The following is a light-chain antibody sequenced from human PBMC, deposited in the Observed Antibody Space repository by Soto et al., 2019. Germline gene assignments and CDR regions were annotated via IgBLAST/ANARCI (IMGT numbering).Light chain of an antibody. V-gene: IGKV1D-8*03. Sequence: VIWMTQSPSLLPASTGDRVTISCLMSQGISSYLAWYQQKPGKAPELLIYAASTLQSGVPSRFSGSGSGTDFTLTISGLEPEDFAIYYCQHRNNRPFSFGPGTKVDIK. CDR2: AAS. CDR3: QHRNNRPFS. CDR1: QGISSY. J-gene: IGKJ3*01.